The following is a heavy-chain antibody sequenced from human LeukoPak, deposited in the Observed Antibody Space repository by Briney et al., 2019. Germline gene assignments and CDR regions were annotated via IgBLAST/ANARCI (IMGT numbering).Heavy chain of an antibody. J-gene: IGHJ3*02. D-gene: IGHD1-26*01. CDR2: IYSGGST. V-gene: IGHV3-53*01. CDR3: AGERSGTYWRAFDI. CDR1: GFTVSSNY. Sequence: AGSLRLSCAASGFTVSSNYMSWVRQPPGKGLEWVAVIYSGGSTNYADSVKGRFTISRDTSKNTLYLQMNGLRAEDTAVYYCAGERSGTYWRAFDIWGQGTMVIVSS.